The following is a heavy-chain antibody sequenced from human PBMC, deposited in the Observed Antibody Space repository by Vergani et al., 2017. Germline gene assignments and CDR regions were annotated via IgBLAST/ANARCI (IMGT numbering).Heavy chain of an antibody. D-gene: IGHD6-13*01. CDR1: GGSFSGYY. Sequence: QVQLQQWGAGLLKPSETLSLTCAVYGGSFSGYYWSWIRQPPGKGLEWIGEINHSGSTNYNPSLKSRVTISVDTSKNQFSLKLSSVTAAETAVYYCARGGAGARIAAAGTDMDVWGKGTTVTVSS. CDR2: INHSGST. J-gene: IGHJ6*03. CDR3: ARGGAGARIAAAGTDMDV. V-gene: IGHV4-34*01.